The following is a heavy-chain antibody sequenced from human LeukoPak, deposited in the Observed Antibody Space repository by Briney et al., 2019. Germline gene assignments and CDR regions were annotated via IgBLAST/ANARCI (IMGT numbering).Heavy chain of an antibody. Sequence: GASVKVSCKAFGYTFTSNYMHWVRQAPGQGPEWMGVISPSGGSTTYAQKFQGRVTITRNTSISTAYMELSSLRSEDTAVYYCARGGYSYGWVYYYYYYMDVWGKGTTVTVSS. CDR3: ARGGYSYGWVYYYYYYMDV. CDR2: ISPSGGST. J-gene: IGHJ6*03. V-gene: IGHV1-46*01. D-gene: IGHD5-18*01. CDR1: GYTFTSNY.